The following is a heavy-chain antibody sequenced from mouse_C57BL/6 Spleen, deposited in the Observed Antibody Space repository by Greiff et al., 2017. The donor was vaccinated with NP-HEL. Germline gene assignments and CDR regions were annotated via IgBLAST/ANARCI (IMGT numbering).Heavy chain of an antibody. V-gene: IGHV1-80*01. CDR3: ARSVYYGSSYVGAMDY. Sequence: VMLVESGAELVKPGASVKISCKASGYAFSSYWMNWVKQRPGKGLEWIGQIYPGDGDTNYNGKFKGKATLTADKSSSTAYMQLSSLTSEDSAVYFCARSVYYGSSYVGAMDYWGQGTSVTVSS. D-gene: IGHD1-1*01. CDR2: IYPGDGDT. J-gene: IGHJ4*01. CDR1: GYAFSSYW.